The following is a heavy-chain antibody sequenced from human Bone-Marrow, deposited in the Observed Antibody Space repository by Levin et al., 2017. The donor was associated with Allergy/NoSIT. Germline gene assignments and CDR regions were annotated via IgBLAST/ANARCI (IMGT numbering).Heavy chain of an antibody. CDR1: GFTFTSHW. D-gene: IGHD1-14*01. J-gene: IGHJ6*03. CDR2: IKQDGSTK. CDR3: ARVDVPDRNTYYYYMDV. V-gene: IGHV3-7*03. Sequence: GESLKISCAASGFTFTSHWMSWVRQAPGKGLEWVANIKQDGSTKYYVDSVRGRFTISRDNAESSLFLQLNSLRPEDTAVYYCARVDVPDRNTYYYYMDVWGKGTTVTVSS.